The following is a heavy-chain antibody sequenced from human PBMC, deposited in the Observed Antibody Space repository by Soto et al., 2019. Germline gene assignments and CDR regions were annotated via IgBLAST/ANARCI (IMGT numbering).Heavy chain of an antibody. J-gene: IGHJ6*02. CDR3: ARGGRRVGYYGSGSYQYYYYYGMDV. CDR1: GGSFSGYY. D-gene: IGHD3-10*01. CDR2: INHSGST. V-gene: IGHV4-34*01. Sequence: SETLSLTCAVYGGSFSGYYWSWIRQPPGKGLEWIGEINHSGSTNYNPSQKSRDTISVDTSKNQFSMKLSSVTAADTAVYYCARGGRRVGYYGSGSYQYYYYYGMDVWGQGTTVT.